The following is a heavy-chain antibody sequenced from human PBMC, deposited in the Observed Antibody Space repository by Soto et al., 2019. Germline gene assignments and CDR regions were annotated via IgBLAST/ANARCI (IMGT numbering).Heavy chain of an antibody. D-gene: IGHD3-10*02. CDR2: INPKFGAT. CDR3: ARNMDYYYGRGSGNGHGV. Sequence: QVQLVQSGAEVKEPGDSVRVSCEGSGYTFTAYHIHWVRQAPGHGLEWMGWINPKFGATTYAQDFQGRVSMTRDMSISTVYMELSRLTPDDTSIYYCARNMDYYYGRGSGNGHGVWGQGTTVTVFS. V-gene: IGHV1-2*02. CDR1: GYTFTAYH. J-gene: IGHJ6*01.